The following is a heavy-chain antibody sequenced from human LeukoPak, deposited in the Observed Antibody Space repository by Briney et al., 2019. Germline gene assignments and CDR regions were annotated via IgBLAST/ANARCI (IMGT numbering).Heavy chain of an antibody. V-gene: IGHV3-21*01. Sequence: KTGGSLRLSCAASGFTFSSYSMNWVRQAPGKGLEWVSYISTSGSYIYYADSVKGRFTISRDNAKNSLYLQMSSLRVEDTAVYYCARDRDYAFDYWGQGTLVTVSS. CDR3: ARDRDYAFDY. CDR1: GFTFSSYS. CDR2: ISTSGSYI. D-gene: IGHD3-16*01. J-gene: IGHJ4*02.